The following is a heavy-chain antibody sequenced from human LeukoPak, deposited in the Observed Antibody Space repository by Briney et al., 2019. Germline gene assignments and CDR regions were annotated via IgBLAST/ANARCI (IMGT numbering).Heavy chain of an antibody. D-gene: IGHD1-7*01. V-gene: IGHV3-49*03. Sequence: PGGFLRLSCTASGFTFGDYGVIWFRQAPGKGLEWVGFIRSNTYGGTIEYAASVKGRFTISRDDSKSIAYLQMNSLTTEDTAVYYCTRDRISGTPWGQGTLVTVSS. CDR2: IRSNTYGGTI. CDR1: GFTFGDYG. J-gene: IGHJ4*02. CDR3: TRDRISGTP.